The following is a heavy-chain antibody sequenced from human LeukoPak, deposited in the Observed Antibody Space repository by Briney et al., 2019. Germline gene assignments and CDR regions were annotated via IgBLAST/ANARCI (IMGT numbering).Heavy chain of an antibody. Sequence: GGSLRLSCAASGFTVSSNYMSWVRQAPGKGLEWVSVIYSGGSTYYADSVKGRFTISRDNSKNTLYLQMNSLRAEDTAVYYCASSPSGYSSGSLDYWGQGTLVTVSS. CDR1: GFTVSSNY. CDR2: IYSGGST. CDR3: ASSPSGYSSGSLDY. J-gene: IGHJ4*02. V-gene: IGHV3-53*01. D-gene: IGHD6-19*01.